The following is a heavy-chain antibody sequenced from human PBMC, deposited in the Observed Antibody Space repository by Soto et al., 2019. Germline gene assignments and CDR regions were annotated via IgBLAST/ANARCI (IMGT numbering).Heavy chain of an antibody. CDR1: GFTFSSYG. CDR2: IWYDGSNK. V-gene: IGHV3-33*01. CDR3: ARDFRVSSSWYEPWVASNYGMDV. D-gene: IGHD6-13*01. Sequence: SLRLSCAASGFTFSSYGMHWVRQAPGKGLEWVAVIWYDGSNKYYADSVKGRFTISRDNSKNTLYLQMNSLRAEDTAVYYCARDFRVSSSWYEPWVASNYGMDVWGQGTTVTVSS. J-gene: IGHJ6*02.